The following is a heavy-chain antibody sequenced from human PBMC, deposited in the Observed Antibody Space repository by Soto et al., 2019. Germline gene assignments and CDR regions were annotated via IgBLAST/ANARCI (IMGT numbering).Heavy chain of an antibody. V-gene: IGHV1-3*01. CDR3: ARDDRSVSGVVTLDH. J-gene: IGHJ4*02. Sequence: QVQIVQSGAELKKPGASVRVSCRATGYSFKNYAVYWVRQAPGQRLEWMGFTNEGSGNTRFSQKFQGRISITRDTSASTVYLDLSSLTSEDTAIYYCARDDRSVSGVVTLDHWGPGTLVTVSS. CDR1: GYSFKNYA. CDR2: TNEGSGNT. D-gene: IGHD3-3*01.